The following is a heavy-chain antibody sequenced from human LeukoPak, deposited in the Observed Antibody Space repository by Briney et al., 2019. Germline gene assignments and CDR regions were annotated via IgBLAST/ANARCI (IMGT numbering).Heavy chain of an antibody. D-gene: IGHD5-18*01. V-gene: IGHV4-59*11. CDR1: GGSISSHY. J-gene: IGHJ4*02. Sequence: KPSETLSLTCTVSGGSISSHYWSWIWQPPGKGLEWIGYIYYSGSTNYNPSLKSRVTISVDTSKNQFSLKLSSVTAADTAVYYCARLYSYHFDYWGQGTLVTVSS. CDR2: IYYSGST. CDR3: ARLYSYHFDY.